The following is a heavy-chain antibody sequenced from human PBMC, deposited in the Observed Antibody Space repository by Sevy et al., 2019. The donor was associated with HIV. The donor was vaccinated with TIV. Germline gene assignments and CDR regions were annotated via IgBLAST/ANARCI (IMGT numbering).Heavy chain of an antibody. J-gene: IGHJ4*02. Sequence: ASVKVSCKASGYIFTRYGISWVRQAPGRGLEWVGWISPYKGTTNYAQKFQGRVTMTTDTSTFTVYMQLRSLRSDDTAIYYCARDRDYDYIWGTFPHRDFWGQGTLVTVSS. V-gene: IGHV1-18*01. D-gene: IGHD3-16*01. CDR3: ARDRDYDYIWGTFPHRDF. CDR2: ISPYKGTT. CDR1: GYIFTRYG.